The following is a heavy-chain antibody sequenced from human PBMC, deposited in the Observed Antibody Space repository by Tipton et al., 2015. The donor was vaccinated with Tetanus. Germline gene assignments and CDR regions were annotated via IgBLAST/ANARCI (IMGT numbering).Heavy chain of an antibody. J-gene: IGHJ6*02. CDR3: ARDDYYDGRGLYYYGLDV. CDR2: IYSSENS. V-gene: IGHV4-4*07. Sequence: TLSLTCSVSGGSITGYFWSWIRQPAGKGLEWIGNIYSSENSKYNPSLKSRATMSVDTSKNQFSLRLSSVTAADTAVYYCARDDYYDGRGLYYYGLDVWGQGTTVTVSS. CDR1: GGSITGYF. D-gene: IGHD3-22*01.